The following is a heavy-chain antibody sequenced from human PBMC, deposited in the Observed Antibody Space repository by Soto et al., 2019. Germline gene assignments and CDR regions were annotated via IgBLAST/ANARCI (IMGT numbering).Heavy chain of an antibody. CDR2: ISAYNGNT. CDR1: GYPFTRYG. CDR3: ARLGPERERLGYWYAFDI. J-gene: IGHJ3*02. Sequence: GSVKGYFKTSGYPFTRYGISLVRQAPRQGLEWMGWISAYNGNTNYAQKLQGRVTMTTDTSTSTAYMELRRLRSDDTAVYYCARLGPERERLGYWYAFDIWGQGTMVTVSS. D-gene: IGHD1-1*01. V-gene: IGHV1-18*04.